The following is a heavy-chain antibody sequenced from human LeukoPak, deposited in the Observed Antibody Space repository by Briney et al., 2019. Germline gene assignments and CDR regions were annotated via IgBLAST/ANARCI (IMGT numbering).Heavy chain of an antibody. CDR2: ISAYNGNT. CDR3: ARGVGRNTYYYDSSGYYFY. Sequence: ASVKVSCKASGYTFTSYGISWVRQAPGQGLEWMGWISAYNGNTNYAQKLQGRVTMTTDTSTSTAYMELRSLRSDDTAVYYCARGVGRNTYYYDSSGYYFYWGQGTLVTVSS. D-gene: IGHD3-22*01. CDR1: GYTFTSYG. J-gene: IGHJ4*02. V-gene: IGHV1-18*01.